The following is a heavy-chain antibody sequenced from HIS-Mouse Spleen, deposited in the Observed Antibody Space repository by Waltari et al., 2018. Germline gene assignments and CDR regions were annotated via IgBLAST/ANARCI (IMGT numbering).Heavy chain of an antibody. D-gene: IGHD3-3*01. Sequence: QVQLQESGPGLVKPSQTLSLTCTVSGGSISIGGYYWIWTRQHPWKGLEWIGYIYYSGSTYYNPSLKSRVTISVDTSKNQFSLKLSSVTAADTAVYYCARSPYYDFWSGYSDNWFDPWGQGTLVTVSS. J-gene: IGHJ5*02. CDR2: IYYSGST. CDR3: ARSPYYDFWSGYSDNWFDP. V-gene: IGHV4-31*03. CDR1: GGSISIGGYY.